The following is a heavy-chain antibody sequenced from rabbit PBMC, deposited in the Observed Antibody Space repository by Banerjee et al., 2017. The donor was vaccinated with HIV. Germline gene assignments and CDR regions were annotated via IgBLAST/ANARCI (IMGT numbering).Heavy chain of an antibody. J-gene: IGHJ4*01. D-gene: IGHD4-2*01. Sequence: QQELEDSGGGLVKPEGSLSLTCTASGFSFSSSYYMCWVRQAPGKGLEWIACIYNGDGNTNYASWVNGRFTISRSTSLNTVDLKMTSLTAADTATYFCARGNRYARYAGDGDAYYFNLWGQGTLVTVS. CDR2: IYNGDGNT. CDR1: GFSFSSSYY. CDR3: ARGNRYARYAGDGDAYYFNL. V-gene: IGHV1S43*01.